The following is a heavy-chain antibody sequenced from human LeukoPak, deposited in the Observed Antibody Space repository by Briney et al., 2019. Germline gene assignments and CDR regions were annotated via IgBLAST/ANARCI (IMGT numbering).Heavy chain of an antibody. J-gene: IGHJ4*02. CDR2: IYSGGST. D-gene: IGHD5-18*01. Sequence: SGGSLRLSCAASGFTVSSNYMSWVRQVPGKGLEWVSVIYSGGSTYYADSVKGRFTISRDNSKNTLYLQMNSLRAEDTAVYYCAREIIQLPGYDYWGQGTLVTASS. CDR1: GFTVSSNY. CDR3: AREIIQLPGYDY. V-gene: IGHV3-53*01.